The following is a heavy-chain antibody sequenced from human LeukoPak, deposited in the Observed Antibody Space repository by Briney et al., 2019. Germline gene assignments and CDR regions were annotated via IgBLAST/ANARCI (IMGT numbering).Heavy chain of an antibody. J-gene: IGHJ4*02. Sequence: SETLSLTCTVSGGSISSYYWSWIRQPPGKGLEWIGYIYYSGRTKYNPSLKSRVTISVDASKTQFSLKLSSVTAADTAVYYCARQLSRSSWYYFDHWGQGTLVTVSS. CDR2: IYYSGRT. CDR1: GGSISSYY. CDR3: ARQLSRSSWYYFDH. D-gene: IGHD6-13*01. V-gene: IGHV4-59*08.